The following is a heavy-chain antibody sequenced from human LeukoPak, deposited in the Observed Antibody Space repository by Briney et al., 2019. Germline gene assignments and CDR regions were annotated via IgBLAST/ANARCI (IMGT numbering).Heavy chain of an antibody. Sequence: GGSLRLSCAASGFTFSSYEMNWVRQAPGKGLEWVSYISSSGSTIYYADSVKGRFTISRDNAKNSLYLQMNSLRAEGTAVYYCARDGPGGYFQHWGQGTLVTVSS. D-gene: IGHD3-10*01. CDR1: GFTFSSYE. CDR2: ISSSGSTI. J-gene: IGHJ1*01. V-gene: IGHV3-48*03. CDR3: ARDGPGGYFQH.